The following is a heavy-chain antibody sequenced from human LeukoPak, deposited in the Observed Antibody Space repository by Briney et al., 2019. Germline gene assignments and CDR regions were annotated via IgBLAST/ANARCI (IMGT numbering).Heavy chain of an antibody. CDR2: MNPNSGNT. Sequence: ASVKVSCKASGYTFSSYDINWVRQATGQGLEWMGWMNPNSGNTGYAQKFQGRVAITRNTSISTAYMELSSLRSEDTAVYYCARGTKSGLGESSVGYWGQGTLVTVSS. CDR1: GYTFSSYD. J-gene: IGHJ4*02. D-gene: IGHD3-16*01. V-gene: IGHV1-8*03. CDR3: ARGTKSGLGESSVGY.